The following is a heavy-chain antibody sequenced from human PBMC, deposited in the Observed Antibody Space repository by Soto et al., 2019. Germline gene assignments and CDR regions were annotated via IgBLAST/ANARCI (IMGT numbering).Heavy chain of an antibody. CDR3: ASGTLYGSGSYPVDY. J-gene: IGHJ4*02. Sequence: QVQLVQSGAEAKKPGSSVKVSCKASGGTFSNDIISWVRQAPGQGLDWMGTIIPIFGTLNYAQKFQGRVTITADKSTSTAYMELSSLRSEDTAVYYCASGTLYGSGSYPVDYWGQGTLVTVSS. CDR2: IIPIFGTL. D-gene: IGHD3-10*01. CDR1: GGTFSNDI. V-gene: IGHV1-69*08.